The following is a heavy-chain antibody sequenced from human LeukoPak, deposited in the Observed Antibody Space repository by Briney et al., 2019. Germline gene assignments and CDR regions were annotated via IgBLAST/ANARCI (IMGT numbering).Heavy chain of an antibody. D-gene: IGHD6-13*01. J-gene: IGHJ6*02. CDR3: ARGNAAAYYYYYGMDV. CDR1: GGSISSYY. Sequence: KPSETLSLTCTVSGGSISSYYWSWIRQPPGKGLEWIGYIYYSGSTNYNPSLKSRVTISVDTSKNQFSLKLSSVTAADTAVYYCARGNAAAYYYYYGMDVWGQGTTVTVSS. V-gene: IGHV4-59*01. CDR2: IYYSGST.